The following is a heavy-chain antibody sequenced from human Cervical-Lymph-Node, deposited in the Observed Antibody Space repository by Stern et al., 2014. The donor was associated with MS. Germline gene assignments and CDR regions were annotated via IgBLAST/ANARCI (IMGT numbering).Heavy chain of an antibody. D-gene: IGHD3-10*01. CDR3: ATXXGVK. CDR2: FDPEDGET. V-gene: IGHV1-24*01. Sequence: VQLXXXGAEVKKPGASVTVSCNVSGHPLSELAIHWLRQLPTSGLEWLGQFDPEDGETVYAQRLQGRLTMTEDTTTGTAYMTLTALTSDDTAVYYCATXXGVKWGPGTLVXX. CDR1: GHPLSELA. J-gene: IGHJ4*02.